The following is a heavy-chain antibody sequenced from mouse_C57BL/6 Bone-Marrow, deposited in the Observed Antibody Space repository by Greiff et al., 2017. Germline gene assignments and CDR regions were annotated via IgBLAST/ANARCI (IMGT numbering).Heavy chain of an antibody. J-gene: IGHJ4*01. Sequence: EVQLQQSGPELVKPGASVKISCKASGYSFTDYNMNWVKQSNGKSLEWIGVINPNYGTTSYNQKFKGKATLTVDQSSSTAYMQLNSLTSEDSAVYYCARLIITTVVERIGYAMDYWGQGTSVTVSS. V-gene: IGHV1-39*01. CDR1: GYSFTDYN. CDR3: ARLIITTVVERIGYAMDY. CDR2: INPNYGTT. D-gene: IGHD1-1*01.